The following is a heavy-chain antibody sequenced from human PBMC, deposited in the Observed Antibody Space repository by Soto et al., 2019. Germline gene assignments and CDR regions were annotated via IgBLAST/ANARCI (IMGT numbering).Heavy chain of an antibody. D-gene: IGHD3-22*01. CDR2: ISSSSSYI. Sequence: GGSPRLSCAASGFTFSSYSMNWVRQAPGKGLEWVSSISSSSSYIYYADSVKGRFTISRDNAKNSLYLQMNSLRAEDTAVYYCARSQDYYDSSGYSYWGQGTLVTVSS. CDR1: GFTFSSYS. V-gene: IGHV3-21*01. CDR3: ARSQDYYDSSGYSY. J-gene: IGHJ4*02.